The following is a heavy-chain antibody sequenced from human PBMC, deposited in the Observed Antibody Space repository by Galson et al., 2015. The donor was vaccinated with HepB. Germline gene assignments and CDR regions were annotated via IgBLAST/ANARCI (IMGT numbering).Heavy chain of an antibody. Sequence: TLSLTCTVSGGSISSGGYYWSWIRQHPGKGLEWIGYIYYSGSTYYNPSLKSRVTISVDTSKNQFSLKLSSVTAADTAVYYCARVEDIVATASYYFDYWGQGTLVTVSS. J-gene: IGHJ4*02. D-gene: IGHD5-12*01. CDR1: GGSISSGGYY. CDR2: IYYSGST. CDR3: ARVEDIVATASYYFDY. V-gene: IGHV4-31*03.